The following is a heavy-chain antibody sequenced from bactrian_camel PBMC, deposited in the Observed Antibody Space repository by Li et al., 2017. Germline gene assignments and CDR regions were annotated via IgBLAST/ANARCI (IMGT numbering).Heavy chain of an antibody. V-gene: IGHV3S53*01. CDR3: AADFAPIACRVGRTPEVSDYNI. D-gene: IGHD4*01. J-gene: IGHJ4*01. CDR1: GYNYKRYC. CDR2: IDNDGPA. Sequence: QVQLVESGGGSVQAGGSLTLACVVSGYNYKRYCMAWFRQAPGQEREGIAAIDNDGPANYADSVKGRFTISHVNANNTLYLQMSTLEPEDTAMYYCAADFAPIACRVGRTPEVSDYNIWGQGTQVTVS.